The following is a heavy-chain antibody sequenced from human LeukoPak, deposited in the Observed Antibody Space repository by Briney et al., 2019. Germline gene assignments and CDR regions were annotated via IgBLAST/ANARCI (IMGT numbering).Heavy chain of an antibody. CDR3: ARGTHHYDNSGYLGFDY. CDR2: INPNSGDT. J-gene: IGHJ4*02. D-gene: IGHD3-22*01. V-gene: IGHV1-2*06. Sequence: ASVKVSCKASGYSFTGYYVHWVRQAPGQGLEWMGRINPNSGDTNSAQKFQGRVTMTRDMSIRTAYMELSRLTSDDTAVYYCARGTHHYDNSGYLGFDYWGQGTLVTVSS. CDR1: GYSFTGYY.